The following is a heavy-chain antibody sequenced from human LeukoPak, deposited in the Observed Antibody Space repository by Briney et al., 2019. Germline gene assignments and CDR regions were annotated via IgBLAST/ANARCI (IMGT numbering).Heavy chain of an antibody. CDR3: ARGRRADY. CDR1: GGSISSYY. J-gene: IGHJ4*02. CDR2: IYYSGST. V-gene: IGHV4-59*01. Sequence: PSETLSLTCTVSGGSISSYYWSWIRQPPGKGLEWIGYIYYSGSTNYNPSLKSRVTISVDTSKNQFSLKLSSVTAADTAVYYCARGRRADYWGQGTLVTVSS.